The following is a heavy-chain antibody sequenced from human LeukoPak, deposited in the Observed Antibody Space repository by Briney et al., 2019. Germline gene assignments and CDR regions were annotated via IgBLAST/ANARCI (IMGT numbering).Heavy chain of an antibody. J-gene: IGHJ2*01. V-gene: IGHV3-30*03. Sequence: GGSLRLSCAASGFTFSSCGMHWVRQAPGKGLEWVAVISYDGSNKYYADSVKGRFTISRDNSKNTLYLQMNSLRAEDTAVYYCARAGGGGDWSGFGLWGRGTLVTVSS. CDR1: GFTFSSCG. CDR2: ISYDGSNK. CDR3: ARAGGGGDWSGFGL. D-gene: IGHD2-21*02.